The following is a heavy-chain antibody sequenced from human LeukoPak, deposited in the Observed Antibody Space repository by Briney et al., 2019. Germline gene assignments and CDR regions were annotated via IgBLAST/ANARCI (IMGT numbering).Heavy chain of an antibody. CDR1: GFPFSSYA. V-gene: IGHV3-21*01. D-gene: IGHD3-22*01. CDR2: ISTSLTYI. Sequence: PGGSLRLSCAASGFPFSSYAMNWVRQAPGKGLEWVSSISTSLTYIYYADSVKGRFTISRDNAKNSLFLQRNSLRAEDMAVYYCARGDDTSIPVTSWGLGTLVTVSS. CDR3: ARGDDTSIPVTS. J-gene: IGHJ5*02.